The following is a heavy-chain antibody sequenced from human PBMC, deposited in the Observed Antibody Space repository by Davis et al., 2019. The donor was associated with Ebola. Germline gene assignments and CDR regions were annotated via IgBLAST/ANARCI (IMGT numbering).Heavy chain of an antibody. Sequence: SVKVSCKASGGTFSSYAISWVRQAPGQGLEWMGGIIPIFGTANYAQKFQGRVTITADESTSTAYMELSSLRSEDTAVYYCARDLVYGGNAFFDYWGQGTPVRVSS. CDR3: ARDLVYGGNAFFDY. J-gene: IGHJ4*02. CDR2: IIPIFGTA. V-gene: IGHV1-69*13. D-gene: IGHD4-23*01. CDR1: GGTFSSYA.